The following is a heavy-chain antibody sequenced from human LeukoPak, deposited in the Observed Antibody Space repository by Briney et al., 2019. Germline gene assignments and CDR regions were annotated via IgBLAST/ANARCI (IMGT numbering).Heavy chain of an antibody. CDR3: VKEKAGSPFFDY. Sequence: GGSLRLSCAASGVTFDDYAMHWARQAPGKGLEWVSGFIWNSGRIGYADSVKGRFTISRGNAKNSLYLQMNSLRPEDTALYYCVKEKAGSPFFDYWGQGTLVTVSS. J-gene: IGHJ4*02. CDR2: FIWNSGRI. CDR1: GVTFDDYA. D-gene: IGHD6-13*01. V-gene: IGHV3-9*01.